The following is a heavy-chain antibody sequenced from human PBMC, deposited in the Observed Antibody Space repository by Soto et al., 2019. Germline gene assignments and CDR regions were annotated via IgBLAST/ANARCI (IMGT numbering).Heavy chain of an antibody. J-gene: IGHJ4*02. CDR3: ARGNPITMIVVVAPDFDY. D-gene: IGHD3-22*01. Sequence: GESLKISCVVSGFNFSNYGMHWVRQAPGKGLEWVAVIWLDGDKKYYADFVKGRFTISRDNSKNTLYLQMNSLRDEDTAVYYCARGNPITMIVVVAPDFDYWGQGTLVTVSS. CDR2: IWLDGDKK. V-gene: IGHV3-33*01. CDR1: GFNFSNYG.